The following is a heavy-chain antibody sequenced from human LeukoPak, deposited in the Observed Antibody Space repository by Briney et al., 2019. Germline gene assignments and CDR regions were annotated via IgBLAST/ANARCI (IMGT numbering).Heavy chain of an antibody. CDR2: ISYDGCNK. D-gene: IGHD3-10*02. CDR3: ADLGITMIGGV. V-gene: IGHV3-30*12. Sequence: GRSLRLSCAPSGFTFSSYWMSWVRQAPGKGLEWVSVISYDGCNKYYADCERGRFIISRDNPKNPLYLQMNILRAEDMAVYYCADLGITMIGGVWGKGTTVTISS. CDR1: GFTFSSYW. J-gene: IGHJ6*04.